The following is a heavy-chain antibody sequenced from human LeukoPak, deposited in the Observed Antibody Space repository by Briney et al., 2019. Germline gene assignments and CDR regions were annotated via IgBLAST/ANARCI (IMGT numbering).Heavy chain of an antibody. CDR3: ARYPRGLYYFDY. D-gene: IGHD3-22*01. CDR1: GGTFNSYA. V-gene: IGHV1-69*06. J-gene: IGHJ4*02. CDR2: IIPIFGTA. Sequence: GASVTVSCKGSGGTFNSYAISWVRQAPGQGHGWMGGIIPIFGTANYAQKFQGRVTITADKSTSTAYMELSSLRSEDTALYYCARYPRGLYYFDYWGQGTLVTVSS.